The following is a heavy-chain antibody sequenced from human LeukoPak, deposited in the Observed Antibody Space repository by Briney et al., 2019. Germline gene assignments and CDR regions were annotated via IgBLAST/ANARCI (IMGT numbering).Heavy chain of an antibody. CDR1: GFTFSSYE. CDR2: ISGSGGST. J-gene: IGHJ4*02. D-gene: IGHD2-21*01. Sequence: PGGSLRLSCAASGFTFSSYEVNWVRQAPGKGLEWVSAISGSGGSTYYADSVKGRFTISRDNSKNTLYLQMNSLRAEDTAVYYCAKDKALFDFFDYWGQGTLVTVSS. CDR3: AKDKALFDFFDY. V-gene: IGHV3-23*01.